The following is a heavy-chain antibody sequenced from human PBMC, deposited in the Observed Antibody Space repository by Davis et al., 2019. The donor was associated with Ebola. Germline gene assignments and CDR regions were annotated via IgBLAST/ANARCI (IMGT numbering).Heavy chain of an antibody. V-gene: IGHV4-31*03. CDR3: ARLKLYGDFDY. CDR2: IYYSGST. CDR1: GGSISSSGYF. D-gene: IGHD4-17*01. Sequence: LRLSCTVSGGSISSSGYFWSWIRQHPGKGLEWIGYIYYSGSTYYNPSLKSRVTISVDTSKNQFSLRLSSVTAADTAVYYCARLKLYGDFDYWGQGTLVTVSS. J-gene: IGHJ4*02.